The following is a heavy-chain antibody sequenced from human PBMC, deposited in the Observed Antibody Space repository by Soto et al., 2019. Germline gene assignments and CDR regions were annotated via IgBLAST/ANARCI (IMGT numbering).Heavy chain of an antibody. CDR1: GFTFSSYA. J-gene: IGHJ3*02. CDR2: ISGSGDST. Sequence: GGSLRLSCAASGFTFSSYAMNWVRQAPGKGLEWVSVISGSGDSTYYADYVKGRFTISRDNSKNTLYLQMNSLRTEDTVVYFCAREGYSYGYPHDAFDIWGQGTMVTVSS. D-gene: IGHD5-18*01. V-gene: IGHV3-23*01. CDR3: AREGYSYGYPHDAFDI.